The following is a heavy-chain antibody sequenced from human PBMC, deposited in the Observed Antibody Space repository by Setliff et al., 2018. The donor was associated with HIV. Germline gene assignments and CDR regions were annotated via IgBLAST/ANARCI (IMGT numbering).Heavy chain of an antibody. CDR2: VDWDDDK. CDR3: AHNHLAVAGSHYFDY. J-gene: IGHJ4*02. D-gene: IGHD6-19*01. Sequence: SGPTLVNPTQTLTLTCTFSGLSLSTSGMRVSWIRQPPGKALEWLARVDWDDDKFYSTSLKTRLTISKDTSKNQVVLTMTNMDPLDTATYYCAHNHLAVAGSHYFDYWGQGTLVTVSS. V-gene: IGHV2-70*04. CDR1: GLSLSTSGMR.